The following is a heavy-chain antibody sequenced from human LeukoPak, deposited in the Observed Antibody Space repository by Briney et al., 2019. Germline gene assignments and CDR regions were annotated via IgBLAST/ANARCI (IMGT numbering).Heavy chain of an antibody. CDR3: ARGHYDFWGGYPVPYDAFDI. CDR2: IYYSGST. D-gene: IGHD3-3*01. Sequence: SETLSLTCTVSGGSISSYYWSWIRQPPGKGLEWIGYIYYSGSTNYNPSLKSRVTISVDTSKNQFSLKLSSVTAADTAVYYCARGHYDFWGGYPVPYDAFDIWGQGTMVTVSS. J-gene: IGHJ3*02. CDR1: GGSISSYY. V-gene: IGHV4-59*01.